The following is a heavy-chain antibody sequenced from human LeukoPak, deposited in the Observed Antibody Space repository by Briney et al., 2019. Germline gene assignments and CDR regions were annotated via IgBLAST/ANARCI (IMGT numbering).Heavy chain of an antibody. J-gene: IGHJ5*02. V-gene: IGHV1-18*01. D-gene: IGHD3-10*01. Sequence: ASVKVSCKASGYTFTSYGISWVRQAPGQGLEWMGWISAYNGNTNYAQKLQGRVTMTTDTSTSTAYMELRSLRSDDTAVYYCARGDYYGSFLNWFDPWGQGTLVTVSS. CDR1: GYTFTSYG. CDR2: ISAYNGNT. CDR3: ARGDYYGSFLNWFDP.